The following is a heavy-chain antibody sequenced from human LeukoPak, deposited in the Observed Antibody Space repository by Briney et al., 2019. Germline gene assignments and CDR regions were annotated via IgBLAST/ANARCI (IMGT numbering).Heavy chain of an antibody. Sequence: NTASGRSTYYAVSVTGQITISTDNTKNTILMEMNSLRAEDTAVYYCAKDSILKDGTGNFDYWGTGTLVTASS. D-gene: IGHD3-10*01. CDR2: NTASGRST. CDR3: AKDSILKDGTGNFDY. J-gene: IGHJ4*02. V-gene: IGHV3-23*01.